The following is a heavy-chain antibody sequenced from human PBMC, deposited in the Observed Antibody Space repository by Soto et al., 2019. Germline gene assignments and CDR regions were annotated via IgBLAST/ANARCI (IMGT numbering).Heavy chain of an antibody. J-gene: IGHJ4*02. CDR3: AREPFLVTHFDY. D-gene: IGHD4-4*01. Sequence: GASVKVSCKASGFTFTSYDYHWVRQATGEGLEWLGWMNPNSGNTEYAQKFQGRLTMTRNTSTSTAYMELSSLRFEDTAVYYCAREPFLVTHFDYWGQGTLVTVSS. CDR1: GFTFTSYD. V-gene: IGHV1-8*01. CDR2: MNPNSGNT.